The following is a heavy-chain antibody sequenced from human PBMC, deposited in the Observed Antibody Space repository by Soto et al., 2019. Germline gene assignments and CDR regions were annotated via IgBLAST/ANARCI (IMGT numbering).Heavy chain of an antibody. J-gene: IGHJ6*03. V-gene: IGHV1-18*01. CDR1: GYTFTSYG. CDR2: ISAYNGNT. Sequence: AAVKVSCKASGYTFTSYGISWVRQAPGQGLEWMGWISAYNGNTNYAQKLQGRVTMTTDTSTSTAYMELRSLRSDDTAVYYCARHRCSGASCYLSNRGYYYMDVWGKGTTVTVSS. CDR3: ARHRCSGASCYLSNRGYYYMDV. D-gene: IGHD2-15*01.